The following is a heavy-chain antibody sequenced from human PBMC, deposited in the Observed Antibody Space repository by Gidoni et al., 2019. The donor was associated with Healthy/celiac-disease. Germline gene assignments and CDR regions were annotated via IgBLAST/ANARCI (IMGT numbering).Heavy chain of an antibody. Sequence: QVQLVESGGGVVQPGRSLRLSCAASGCTFSSYGMHWVRQAPGKGLEWVAVISYDGSNKYYADSVKGRFTISRDNSKNTLYLQMNSLRAEDTAVYYCAKEEVAVTTYFDYWGQGTLVTVSS. CDR2: ISYDGSNK. J-gene: IGHJ4*02. CDR1: GCTFSSYG. D-gene: IGHD1-1*01. CDR3: AKEEVAVTTYFDY. V-gene: IGHV3-30*18.